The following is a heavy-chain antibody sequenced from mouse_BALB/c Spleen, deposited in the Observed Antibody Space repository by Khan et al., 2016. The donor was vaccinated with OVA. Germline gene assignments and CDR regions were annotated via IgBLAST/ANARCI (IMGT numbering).Heavy chain of an antibody. D-gene: IGHD1-1*02. CDR2: IFPGTGTT. CDR1: GYTFTSYW. Sequence: QVQLQQSGAELVKPGASVKLSCKTSGYTFTSYWIQWVKQRPGQGLGWIGQIFPGTGTTNYNENFKGKATLTVDRSSSTAYMQLSSLTSEDSAVYFCARGYCGNYEFVYWGQWTLVTVSP. CDR3: ARGYCGNYEFVY. J-gene: IGHJ3*01. V-gene: IGHV1S132*01.